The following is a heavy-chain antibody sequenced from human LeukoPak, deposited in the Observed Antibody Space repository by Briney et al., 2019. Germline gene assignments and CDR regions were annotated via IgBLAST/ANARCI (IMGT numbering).Heavy chain of an antibody. CDR2: ISSSSSYI. V-gene: IGHV3-21*01. J-gene: IGHJ3*02. CDR1: GFTFSSYS. Sequence: GGSLRLSCAASGFTFSSYSMNWVRQAPGKGLEWVSSISSSSSYIYYADSVKGRFTISRDNAKNSLYLQMNSLRAEDTAVYYCARDGVPGNAFDIWGQGTMVTVSS. CDR3: ARDGVPGNAFDI. D-gene: IGHD3-10*01.